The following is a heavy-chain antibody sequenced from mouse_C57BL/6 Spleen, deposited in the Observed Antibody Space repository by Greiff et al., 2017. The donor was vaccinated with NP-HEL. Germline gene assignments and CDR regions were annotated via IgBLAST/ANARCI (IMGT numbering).Heavy chain of an antibody. CDR1: GYTFTSYW. J-gene: IGHJ2*01. CDR3: ARISVVATDDY. Sequence: QVQLKQPGAELVKPGASVKVSCKASGYTFTSYWMHWVKQRPGQGLEWIGRIHPSDSDTNYNQKFKGKATLTVDKSSSTAYMQLSSLTSEDSAVYYCARISVVATDDYWGQGTTLTVSS. D-gene: IGHD1-1*01. V-gene: IGHV1-74*01. CDR2: IHPSDSDT.